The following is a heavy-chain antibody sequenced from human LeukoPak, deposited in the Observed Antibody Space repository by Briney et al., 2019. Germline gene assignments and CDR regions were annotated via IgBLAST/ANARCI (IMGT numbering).Heavy chain of an antibody. CDR3: AADGYYFDASGPN. V-gene: IGHV4-39*07. D-gene: IGHD3-22*01. CDR2: IYYSGST. CDR1: GDSLSSDTYY. Sequence: PSETLSLTCTVSGDSLSSDTYYWGWIRQPPGKGLEWIGSIYYSGSTYYNPYLKSRITISLDTSRNQFSLKLRSVTAADTAVYYCAADGYYFDASGPNWGQGTLVTVSS. J-gene: IGHJ4*02.